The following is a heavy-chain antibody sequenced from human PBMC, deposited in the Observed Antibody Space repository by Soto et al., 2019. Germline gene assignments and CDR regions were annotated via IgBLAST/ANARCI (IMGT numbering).Heavy chain of an antibody. V-gene: IGHV4-39*01. CDR1: GGSISSSLYY. Sequence: QLQLQESGPGLMKPSETLSLTCTVSGGSISSSLYYWGWIRQPPGKGLEWVGSNYSSVSTHYNPSLKCRVAISADTSKNQFSLKLSSATAADTAVYDCARLPYYDSPPVTFDIWGQGTMVTVSS. D-gene: IGHD3-22*01. CDR2: NYSSVST. CDR3: ARLPYYDSPPVTFDI. J-gene: IGHJ3*02.